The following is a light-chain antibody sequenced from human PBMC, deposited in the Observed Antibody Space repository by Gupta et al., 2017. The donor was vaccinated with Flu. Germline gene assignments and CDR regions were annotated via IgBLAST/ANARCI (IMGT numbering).Light chain of an antibody. J-gene: IGLJ2*01. Sequence: KTARITWGGNNIGTKSVNWYQQRPGQAPVLVVYDDNDRHSGIPARVSGSNSGNTATLTIVRVEAGDEADYYCQVWESSSANPVVFGGGTKLAVL. V-gene: IGLV3-21*03. CDR3: QVWESSSANPVV. CDR2: DDN. CDR1: NIGTKS.